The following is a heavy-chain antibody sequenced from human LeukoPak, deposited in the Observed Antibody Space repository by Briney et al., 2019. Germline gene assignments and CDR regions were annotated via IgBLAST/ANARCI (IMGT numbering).Heavy chain of an antibody. CDR2: INHSGST. CDR1: GGSFSGYY. CDR3: ARVVSGRDGYNFLTRRGYFDY. Sequence: TSETLSLTCADYGGSFSGYYRSWIRQPPGKGLEWIGEINHSGSTNYNPSLKSRVTISVDTSKNQFSLKLSSVTAADTAVYYCARVVSGRDGYNFLTRRGYFDYWGQGTLVTVSS. V-gene: IGHV4-34*01. J-gene: IGHJ4*02. D-gene: IGHD5-24*01.